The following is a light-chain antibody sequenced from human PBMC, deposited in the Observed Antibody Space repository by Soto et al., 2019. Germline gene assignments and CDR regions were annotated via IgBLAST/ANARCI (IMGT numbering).Light chain of an antibody. CDR1: SSNIGRNT. J-gene: IGLJ3*02. V-gene: IGLV1-44*01. CDR2: SSD. CDR3: AAWDDSLNAWA. Sequence: QSVLTQPPSASGTPGQRVTISCSGSSSNIGRNTVKWYRQLPGTAPKLLIGSSDQRPSGVPDRFSGAQSGTSASLAISGVQSADEADYFCAAWDDSLNAWAFGGGTKLTVL.